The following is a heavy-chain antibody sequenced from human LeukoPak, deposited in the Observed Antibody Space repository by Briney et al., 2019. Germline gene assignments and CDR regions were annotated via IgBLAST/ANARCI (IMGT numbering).Heavy chain of an antibody. D-gene: IGHD2/OR15-2a*01. Sequence: SESLSLTCTVPGGSISTGGYYWNWTRQHPGKGLEGIGFIYHSGSTSYNPAVKSRLSISLDTYKTQFSLKLNSMTAADTAVYYCARGRFYGFSGDSWGQGTLVTVSS. J-gene: IGHJ4*02. CDR3: ARGRFYGFSGDS. V-gene: IGHV4-31*03. CDR1: GGSISTGGYY. CDR2: IYHSGST.